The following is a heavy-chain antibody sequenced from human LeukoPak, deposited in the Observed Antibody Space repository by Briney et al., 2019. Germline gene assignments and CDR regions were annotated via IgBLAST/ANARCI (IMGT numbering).Heavy chain of an antibody. CDR2: ISGSGGST. CDR3: AKDSVCAFDI. J-gene: IGHJ3*02. D-gene: IGHD2-8*01. Sequence: GGSLRLSCAASGFTFSSYAMSWVRQAPGKGLEWVSVISGSGGSTYYADSEKGRFTISRDNSKNTLYLQMNSLKAEDTAVYYCAKDSVCAFDIWGQGTMVTVSS. V-gene: IGHV3-23*01. CDR1: GFTFSSYA.